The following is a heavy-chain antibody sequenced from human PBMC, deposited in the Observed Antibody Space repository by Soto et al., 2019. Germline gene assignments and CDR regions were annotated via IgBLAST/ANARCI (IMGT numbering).Heavy chain of an antibody. D-gene: IGHD1-26*01. CDR1: GFTFSNYN. CDR2: ISGTSSYI. J-gene: IGHJ4*02. CDR3: ARGVGAVTGREEY. Sequence: EVQLVESGGCLVKPGGSLRLSCVVSGFTFSNYNMNWVRQAPGKGLEWVSSISGTSSYIYYGDSVKGRFTISRDNAKNSLYLQMNSLRAEDTAVYYCARGVGAVTGREEYWGQGTLVTVSS. V-gene: IGHV3-21*06.